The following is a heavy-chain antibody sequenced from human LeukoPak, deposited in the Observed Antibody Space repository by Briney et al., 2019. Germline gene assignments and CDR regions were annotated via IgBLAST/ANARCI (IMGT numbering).Heavy chain of an antibody. V-gene: IGHV3-48*01. CDR1: GFTFSSYS. CDR2: ISSTSSTI. J-gene: IGHJ4*02. CDR3: ARVSYDSIDY. D-gene: IGHD3-22*01. Sequence: GGSLRLSCAASGFTFSSYSINWVRQAPGKGLEWVSYISSTSSTIRYADSVKGRFTISRDNAKNSLYLQMNSLRADDTAVYYCARVSYDSIDYWGQGTLVTVSS.